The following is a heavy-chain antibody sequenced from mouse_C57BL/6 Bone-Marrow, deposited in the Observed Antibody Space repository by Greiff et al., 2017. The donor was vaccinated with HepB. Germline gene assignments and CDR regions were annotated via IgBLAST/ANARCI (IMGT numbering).Heavy chain of an antibody. CDR2: IRNKANNHAT. V-gene: IGHV6-6*01. D-gene: IGHD1-1*01. J-gene: IGHJ2*01. CDR3: TRTITTVDNFDY. Sequence: EVKLEESGGGLVQPGGSMKLSCAASGFTFSDAWMDWVRQSPEKGLEWVAEIRNKANNHATYYAESVKGRFTISRDDSKSSVYLQMNSLSAEDTGIYYCTRTITTVDNFDYWGQGTTLTVSS. CDR1: GFTFSDAW.